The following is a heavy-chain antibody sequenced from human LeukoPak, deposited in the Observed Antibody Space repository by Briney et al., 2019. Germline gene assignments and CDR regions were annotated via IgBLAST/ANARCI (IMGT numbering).Heavy chain of an antibody. V-gene: IGHV3-21*04. J-gene: IGHJ6*02. D-gene: IGHD1-14*01. CDR1: GFTFDDYA. CDR3: ASNLILPSSTGTTRRGRDGRNYYYGMDV. CDR2: ISSSSSYI. Sequence: PGRSLRLSCAASGFTFDDYAMNWVRQAPGKGLEWVSSISSSSSYIYYADSVKGRFTISRDNAKNTLYLQMNSLRAEDTAVYYCASNLILPSSTGTTRRGRDGRNYYYGMDVWGQGTTVTVSS.